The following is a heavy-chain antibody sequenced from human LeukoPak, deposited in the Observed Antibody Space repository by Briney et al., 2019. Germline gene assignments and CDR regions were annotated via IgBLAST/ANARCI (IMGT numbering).Heavy chain of an antibody. CDR2: ITASGGTT. D-gene: IGHD5-12*01. J-gene: IGHJ4*02. Sequence: GGPLRLSCAASGFTFSSYWMNWVRQAPGKGLDWVSAITASGGTTYYADSVKGRFTISRDNSKNTLYLQMNSLRAEDTAIYYCAKDGGMVATIGGGFDYWGQGTLVTVSS. CDR3: AKDGGMVATIGGGFDY. V-gene: IGHV3-23*01. CDR1: GFTFSSYW.